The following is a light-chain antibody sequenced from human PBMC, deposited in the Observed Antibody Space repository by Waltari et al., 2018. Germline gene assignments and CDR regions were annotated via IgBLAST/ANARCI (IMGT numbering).Light chain of an antibody. CDR1: SSDVGNSKL. CDR3: CSYAGGRRV. J-gene: IGLJ3*02. Sequence: QSALTQPASVSGSPGQSITISCTGTSSDVGNSKLVSWYQRHPGKAPRLMIYEGTKRPSGVCNRFSGSKSGNTASLTISGLQSEDEADYYCCSYAGGRRVFGGGTKLTVL. V-gene: IGLV2-23*01. CDR2: EGT.